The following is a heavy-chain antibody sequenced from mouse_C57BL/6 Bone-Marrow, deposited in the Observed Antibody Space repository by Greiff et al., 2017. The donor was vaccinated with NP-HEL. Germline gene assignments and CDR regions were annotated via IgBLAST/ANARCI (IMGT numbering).Heavy chain of an antibody. D-gene: IGHD3-2*02. CDR3: ARKTAQVYYAMDY. CDR2: IYPRSGNT. V-gene: IGHV1-81*01. J-gene: IGHJ4*01. Sequence: QVQLQQSGAELARPGASVKLSCKASGYTFTSYGISWVKQRTGQGLEWIGEIYPRSGNTYYNEKFKGKATLTADKSSSTAYMELRSLTSEDSAVYFCARKTAQVYYAMDYWGQGTSVTVSS. CDR1: GYTFTSYG.